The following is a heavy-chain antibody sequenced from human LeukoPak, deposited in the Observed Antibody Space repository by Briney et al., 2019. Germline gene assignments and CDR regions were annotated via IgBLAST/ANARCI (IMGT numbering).Heavy chain of an antibody. J-gene: IGHJ4*02. CDR3: ARDSYGDANFDS. V-gene: IGHV3-53*01. D-gene: IGHD4-17*01. CDR1: GFTFSNYY. CDR2: IYADGNT. Sequence: GGSLRLSCAASGFTFSNYYMTWVRQAPGRGLEWVSFIYADGNTYYADSVKGRFTISRDISKNAVYLQMNSLRAEDTAVYYCARDSYGDANFDSWGQGTLVTVSS.